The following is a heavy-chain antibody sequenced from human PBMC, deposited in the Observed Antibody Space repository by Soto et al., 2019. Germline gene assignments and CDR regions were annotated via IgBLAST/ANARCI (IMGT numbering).Heavy chain of an antibody. J-gene: IGHJ6*03. CDR2: INHSGST. Sequence: QVRLQQWGAGLLKPSETLSLTCAVYGGSFSGYYWSWIRQPPGKGLEWIGEINHSGSTNYNPSLKSRVTISVDTSKNQFSLKLSSVTAADTAVYYCARMPSIAAAGTYYYYMDVWGKGTTVTVSS. CDR3: ARMPSIAAAGTYYYYMDV. D-gene: IGHD6-13*01. CDR1: GGSFSGYY. V-gene: IGHV4-34*01.